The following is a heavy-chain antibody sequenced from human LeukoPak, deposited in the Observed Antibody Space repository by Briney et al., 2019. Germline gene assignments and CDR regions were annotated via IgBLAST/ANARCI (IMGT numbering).Heavy chain of an antibody. Sequence: GASVKVYCKASGYTFTLYYMHWVRQAPGPRLEWMGWINPNSGGTNYAQQFQGWVTITRDTSISTAYMELSRLRSDDTAVYYCARGRSTAIVPEAFDYWGQGTLVTVSS. CDR3: ARGRSTAIVPEAFDY. CDR2: INPNSGGT. D-gene: IGHD5-18*01. V-gene: IGHV1-2*04. J-gene: IGHJ4*02. CDR1: GYTFTLYY.